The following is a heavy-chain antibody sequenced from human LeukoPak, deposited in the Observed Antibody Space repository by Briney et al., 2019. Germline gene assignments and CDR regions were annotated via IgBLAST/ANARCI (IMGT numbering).Heavy chain of an antibody. CDR2: IIPIFGTA. D-gene: IGHD2-15*01. V-gene: IGHV1-69*05. J-gene: IGHJ4*02. CDR1: GYTFTSYG. CDR3: ARERDCSGGSCYSPYFDY. Sequence: GASVKVSCKASGYTFTSYGISWVRQAPGQGLEWMGRIIPIFGTANYAQKFQGRVTITTDESTSTAYMELSSLRSEDTAVYYCARERDCSGGSCYSPYFDYWGQGTLVTVSS.